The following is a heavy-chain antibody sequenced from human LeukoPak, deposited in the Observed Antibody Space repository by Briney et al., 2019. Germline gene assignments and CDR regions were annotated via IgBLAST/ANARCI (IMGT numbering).Heavy chain of an antibody. V-gene: IGHV4-34*01. D-gene: IGHD2-2*01. CDR1: GGSFSGYY. Sequence: SETLSLTCAVYGGSFSGYYWSWIRQPPGKGLEWIGEINHSGSTNYNPSLKSRVTISVDTSKNQFSLKLSSVTAADTAVYYCAKGIRTSCCNDAFDVWGQGTMVTASS. CDR2: INHSGST. CDR3: AKGIRTSCCNDAFDV. J-gene: IGHJ3*01.